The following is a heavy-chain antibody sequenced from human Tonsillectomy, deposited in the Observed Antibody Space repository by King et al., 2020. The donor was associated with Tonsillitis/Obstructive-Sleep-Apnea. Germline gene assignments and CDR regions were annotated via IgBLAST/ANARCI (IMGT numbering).Heavy chain of an antibody. J-gene: IGHJ5*02. V-gene: IGHV3-33*01. CDR2: IWFDGSKK. D-gene: IGHD3-10*01. CDR1: GSTFSSYG. CDR3: ARARVLKGGFDPWGQGALVIVYYCARARVLKGGFDP. Sequence: QLVQSGGGVVQPGRSLGLSCAASGSTFSSYGMHWVRQAPGKGLEWVALIWFDGSKKYYADSVRGRFTISRDNSKNTLYLQMNTLRAEDTAVYYCARARVLKGGFDPWGQGALVIVYYCARARVLKGGFDPWGQGALVIVSS.